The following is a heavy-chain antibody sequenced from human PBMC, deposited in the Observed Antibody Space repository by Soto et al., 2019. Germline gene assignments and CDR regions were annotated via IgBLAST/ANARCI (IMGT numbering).Heavy chain of an antibody. Sequence: EVQLVETGGGLIQPGGSLRLSCALSGFTVSTNYMSWVRQAPGKGLEWVSVIYYDDGSTYYTDSVKGRFSISRDSSRNTLYLQMNSLRAEDTAVYYCASGQQVILRYYYGLDVWGQGTTVTVSS. CDR2: IYYDDGST. CDR1: GFTVSTNY. D-gene: IGHD6-13*01. J-gene: IGHJ6*02. V-gene: IGHV3-53*02. CDR3: ASGQQVILRYYYGLDV.